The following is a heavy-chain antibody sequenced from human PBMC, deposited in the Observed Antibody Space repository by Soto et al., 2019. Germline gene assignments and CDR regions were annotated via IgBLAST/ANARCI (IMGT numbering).Heavy chain of an antibody. V-gene: IGHV3-23*01. D-gene: IGHD2-15*01. CDR2: ISGSGGSA. CDR1: GFTFSSYA. CDR3: AKGGRYCSGGTCYSNY. Sequence: EVQLLESGGGLVQPGGSLRLSCEASGFTFSSYAMSWVRQAPGKGLEWVSGISGSGGSAYYADSVKGRFTISRDNAKNTLYLQMNSLRAEDTALYFCAKGGRYCSGGTCYSNYWGQGTLVTVSS. J-gene: IGHJ4*02.